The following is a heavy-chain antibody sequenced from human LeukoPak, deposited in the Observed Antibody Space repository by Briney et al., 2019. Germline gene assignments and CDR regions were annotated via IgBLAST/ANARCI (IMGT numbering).Heavy chain of an antibody. V-gene: IGHV3-30*02. Sequence: GGSLRLSCAASGLTFGSYGMHWVRQAPGNGLEWVTFIRYDGGDKYYADSVKGRFTISRDNSKNTLYLQMNSLRAEDTAVYYCARDYGDHPYPEVTLDQWGQGTLVTVSS. CDR1: GLTFGSYG. D-gene: IGHD2-21*01. CDR2: IRYDGGDK. J-gene: IGHJ4*02. CDR3: ARDYGDHPYPEVTLDQ.